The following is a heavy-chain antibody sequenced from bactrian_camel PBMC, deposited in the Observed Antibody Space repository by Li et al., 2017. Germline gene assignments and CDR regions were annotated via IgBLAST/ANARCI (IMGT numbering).Heavy chain of an antibody. D-gene: IGHD3*01. J-gene: IGHJ4*01. V-gene: IGHV3S54*01. Sequence: HVQLVESGGGTAQAGRSLRLSCAASGNTYSLNCLGWFRQTPGKEREQVAVFIYSFGRSTRYADSVKGRFTIPRDNAKDTLYLQMNSLKIEDTAVYYCALGSSRQATMTARGKGTQVTVS. CDR1: GNTYSLNC. CDR2: IYSFGRST.